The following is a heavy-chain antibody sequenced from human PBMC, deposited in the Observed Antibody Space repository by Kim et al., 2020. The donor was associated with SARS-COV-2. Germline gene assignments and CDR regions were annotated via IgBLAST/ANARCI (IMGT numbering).Heavy chain of an antibody. CDR1: GYTFTSYG. V-gene: IGHV1-18*01. CDR3: ARDSVVVIRNYGMDV. Sequence: ASVKVSCKASGYTFTSYGISWVRQAPGQGLEWMGWISAYNGNTNYAQKLQGRVTMTTDTSTSTAYMELRSLRSDDTAVYYCARDSVVVIRNYGMDVWGQGTTVTVSS. J-gene: IGHJ6*02. CDR2: ISAYNGNT. D-gene: IGHD3-22*01.